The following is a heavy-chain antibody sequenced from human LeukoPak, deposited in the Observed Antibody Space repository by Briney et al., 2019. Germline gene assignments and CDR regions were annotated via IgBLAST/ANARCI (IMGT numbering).Heavy chain of an antibody. D-gene: IGHD3-22*01. Sequence: GRSLRLSCAASGFTFSSYGMHWVRQAPGKGLEWVAVIWYDGSSKYYADSVKGRFTISRDNSKNTLYLQMNSLRAEDTAVYYCAKDINYDSSGYFIDYWGQGTLVTVSS. J-gene: IGHJ4*02. CDR2: IWYDGSSK. CDR1: GFTFSSYG. CDR3: AKDINYDSSGYFIDY. V-gene: IGHV3-33*06.